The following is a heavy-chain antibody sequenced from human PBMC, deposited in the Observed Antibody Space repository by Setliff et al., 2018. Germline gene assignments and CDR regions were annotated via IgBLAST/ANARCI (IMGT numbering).Heavy chain of an antibody. CDR3: ARQVSWFDP. Sequence: SETLSLTCAVSGYSISSGYYWGWIRQPPGKGLEWIGSIYHSGSTYYNPSLKGRVTISVDMSKNQFSLKLSSVTAADTAVYYCARQVSWFDPWGQGTLVTVSS. CDR1: GYSISSGYY. V-gene: IGHV4-38-2*01. CDR2: IYHSGST. J-gene: IGHJ5*02.